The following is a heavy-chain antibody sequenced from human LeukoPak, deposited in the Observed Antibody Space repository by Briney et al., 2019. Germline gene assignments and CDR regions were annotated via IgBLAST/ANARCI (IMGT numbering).Heavy chain of an antibody. J-gene: IGHJ4*02. CDR1: GFTFSSYA. Sequence: GGSLRLSCAASGFTFSSYAMHWVRQAPGKGLEWVAVISYDGSNKYYADSVKGRFTISRDNPKNTLYLQMNSLRAEDTAVYYCARGVSSSWYSQVDYWGQGTLVTVSS. V-gene: IGHV3-30*04. CDR2: ISYDGSNK. CDR3: ARGVSSSWYSQVDY. D-gene: IGHD6-13*01.